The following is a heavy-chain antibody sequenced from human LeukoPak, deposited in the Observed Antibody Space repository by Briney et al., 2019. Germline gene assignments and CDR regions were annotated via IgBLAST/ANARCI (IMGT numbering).Heavy chain of an antibody. CDR3: ARASYAGYSSGWYDY. CDR2: ISGSGGST. Sequence: GGSLRLSCAASGFTFSVYNMNWVRQAPGKGLEWVSAISGSGGSTYYADSVKGRFTISRDNSKNTLYLQMNTLRAEDTAVYYCARASYAGYSSGWYDYWGQGTLVTVSS. J-gene: IGHJ4*02. V-gene: IGHV3-23*01. D-gene: IGHD6-19*01. CDR1: GFTFSVYN.